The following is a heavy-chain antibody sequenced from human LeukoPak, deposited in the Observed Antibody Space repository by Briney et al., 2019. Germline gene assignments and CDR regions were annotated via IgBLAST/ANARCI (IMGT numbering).Heavy chain of an antibody. D-gene: IGHD3-22*01. J-gene: IGHJ4*02. CDR1: GFTFSSYT. Sequence: GVSLRLSCAASGFTFSSYTMSWVRQAPGKGLEWVSSISSSRTYIYYADSVKGRFTISRDNAKKSLYLQMNSLRAEDTAVYYCARVGHDSSGYPSDYWGQGTLVTVSS. V-gene: IGHV3-21*01. CDR3: ARVGHDSSGYPSDY. CDR2: ISSSRTYI.